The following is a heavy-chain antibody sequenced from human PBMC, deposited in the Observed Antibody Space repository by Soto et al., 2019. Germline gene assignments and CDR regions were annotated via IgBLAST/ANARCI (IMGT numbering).Heavy chain of an antibody. CDR2: IYSDEDK. Sequence: QITLKESGPTLVKPTQTLTLTCTFSGFSLTINRVGVGWIRQPPGKALEWLALIYSDEDKRYNPSLKNRLTINEDSSKNQVVLTMTNMDPMDTATYYCAHSAYAYGLPGDYWGQETLVTVSS. V-gene: IGHV2-5*02. CDR1: GFSLTINRVG. CDR3: AHSAYAYGLPGDY. J-gene: IGHJ4*02. D-gene: IGHD3-10*01.